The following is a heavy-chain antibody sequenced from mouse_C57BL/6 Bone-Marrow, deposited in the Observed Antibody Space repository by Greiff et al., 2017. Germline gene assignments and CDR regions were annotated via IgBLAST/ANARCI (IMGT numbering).Heavy chain of an antibody. CDR2: IYPGSGST. V-gene: IGHV1-55*01. CDR1: GYTFTSYW. D-gene: IGHD1-2*01. Sequence: QVQLKQPGAELVKPGASVKMSCKASGYTFTSYWITWVKQRPGQGLEWIGDIYPGSGSTNYNEKFKSKATLTVETSSSTAYMQRSSLTSEDSSVYFCARPFISNNLYFDVWGTGATVTVSS. CDR3: ARPFISNNLYFDV. J-gene: IGHJ1*03.